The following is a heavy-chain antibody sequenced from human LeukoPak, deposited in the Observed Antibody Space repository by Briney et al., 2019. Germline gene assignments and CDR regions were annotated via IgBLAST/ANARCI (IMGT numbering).Heavy chain of an antibody. D-gene: IGHD3-22*01. Sequence: PSETLSLTCTVSGGFIGSSSFYWAWIRQTPGKGLEWIVSLAYSGSTYYKSSLKSRVTLSVDAAKNQFSLNLTSVTAADTALFYCASSTSYYYDTSGYFEYWGQGILVTVSS. CDR2: LAYSGST. CDR3: ASSTSYYYDTSGYFEY. V-gene: IGHV4-39*01. CDR1: GGFIGSSSFY. J-gene: IGHJ4*02.